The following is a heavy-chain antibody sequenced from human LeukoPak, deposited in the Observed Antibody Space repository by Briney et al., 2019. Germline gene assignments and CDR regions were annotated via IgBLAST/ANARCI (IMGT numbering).Heavy chain of an antibody. J-gene: IGHJ3*02. D-gene: IGHD6-25*01. CDR2: IGSRSTSI. CDR1: GFTFSSYS. Sequence: GGSLRLSCAASGFTFSSYSMNWVRQAPGKGLEWVSSIGSRSTSIYNADSVKGRFTITRDNAKNSLYLQMNSLRAEDTAVYYCARESSESFDIWGQGTMVTVSS. V-gene: IGHV3-21*01. CDR3: ARESSESFDI.